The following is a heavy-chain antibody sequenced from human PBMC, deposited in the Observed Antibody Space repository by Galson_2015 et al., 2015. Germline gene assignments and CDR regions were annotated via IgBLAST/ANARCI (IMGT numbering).Heavy chain of an antibody. J-gene: IGHJ4*02. CDR3: ASQTWTGYFDY. CDR1: GFTFSNYW. CDR2: IKQDGSEK. Sequence: SLRLSCAASGFTFSNYWMSWVRQAPGKGLGWVANIKQDGSEKYYVDSVKGRFTISRDNAKNSLYLQMNSLRAEDTAIYYCASQTWTGYFDYWGQGSLVTVSS. V-gene: IGHV3-7*03. D-gene: IGHD3-10*01.